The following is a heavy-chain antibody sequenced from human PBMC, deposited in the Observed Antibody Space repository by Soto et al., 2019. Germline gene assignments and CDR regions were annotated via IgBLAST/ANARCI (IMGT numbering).Heavy chain of an antibody. J-gene: IGHJ4*02. Sequence: GGSLRLSCAASGFTFSSYEMNWVRQAPGKGLEWVSYISSSGSTIYYADSVKGRFTISRDNAKISLYLQMNSLRAEDTAVYYCARDSGGGYDPFTFGGGQGTLVTVSS. CDR2: ISSSGSTI. CDR3: ARDSGGGYDPFTFG. D-gene: IGHD3-16*01. V-gene: IGHV3-48*03. CDR1: GFTFSSYE.